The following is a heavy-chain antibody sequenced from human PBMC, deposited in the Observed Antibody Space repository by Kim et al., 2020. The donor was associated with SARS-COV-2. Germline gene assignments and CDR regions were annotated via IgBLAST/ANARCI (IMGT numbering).Heavy chain of an antibody. D-gene: IGHD3-10*01. CDR2: SAPFFGTP. CDR1: GGTFSNSA. CDR3: ARDRRFGGLPWYFDL. Sequence: SVKVSCKASGGTFSNSAISWVRQAPGQGLEWMGGSAPFFGTPNYAQKFQGRVTITADESTSTAFMELNSLRSDDTAIYYCARDRRFGGLPWYFDLWGRGTLVTVSS. J-gene: IGHJ2*01. V-gene: IGHV1-69*13.